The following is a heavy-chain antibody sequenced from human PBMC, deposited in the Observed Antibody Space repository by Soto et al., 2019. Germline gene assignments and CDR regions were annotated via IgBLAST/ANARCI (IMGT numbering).Heavy chain of an antibody. CDR2: IYHSGST. J-gene: IGHJ4*02. CDR1: GGSISSGGYS. V-gene: IGHV4-30-2*01. Sequence: SETLSLTCAVSGGSISSGGYSWSWIRQPPGKGLEWIGEIYHSGSTNYNPSLKSRVSISVDKSKKQFSLRLSSVTAADTAVYYCARGSYDFLTGYYMDYWGQGTLVNVS. CDR3: ARGSYDFLTGYYMDY. D-gene: IGHD3-9*01.